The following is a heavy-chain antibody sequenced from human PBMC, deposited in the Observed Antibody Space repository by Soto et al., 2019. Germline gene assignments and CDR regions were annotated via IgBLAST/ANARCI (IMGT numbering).Heavy chain of an antibody. CDR2: TYPGDSDT. V-gene: IGHV5-51*01. CDR3: ARLSADDYVWGSYRYSRGDRRPHFDY. J-gene: IGHJ4*02. Sequence: GESLKISCKGSGYSFTSYWIGWVRQMPGKGLEWMGITYPGDSDTRYSPSFQGQVTISADKSISTAYLQWSSLKASDTAMYYCARLSADDYVWGSYRYSRGDRRPHFDYWGQGTLVTVSS. CDR1: GYSFTSYW. D-gene: IGHD3-16*02.